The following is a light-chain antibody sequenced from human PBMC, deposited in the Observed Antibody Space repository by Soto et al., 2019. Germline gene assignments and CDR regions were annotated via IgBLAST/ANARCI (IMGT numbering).Light chain of an antibody. CDR2: EDN. J-gene: IGLJ2*01. Sequence: NFMLTQPHSVSASPGKTVTISCTRSSGSIASNYVQWYQQRPGSSPTTVIYEDNQRPSGVPDRFSGSIDSSSNSASLTISGLKTEDEADYYCQSYDSSNLVFGGGTQLTVL. V-gene: IGLV6-57*01. CDR1: SGSIASNY. CDR3: QSYDSSNLV.